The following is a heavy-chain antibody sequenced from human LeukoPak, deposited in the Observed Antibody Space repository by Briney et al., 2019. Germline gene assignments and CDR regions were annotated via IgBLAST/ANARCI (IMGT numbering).Heavy chain of an antibody. Sequence: GGSLRLSCAASGFTVSNNYMSWVRQAPGKGLEWVSVIYKVGNTFYTDFVKGRFTISRDNSKNILYLQMNGLRAEDTALYYCARGLVVGGTGVWAFDIWGQGTMVTVSP. V-gene: IGHV3-66*01. D-gene: IGHD1-26*01. CDR2: IYKVGNT. J-gene: IGHJ3*02. CDR3: ARGLVVGGTGVWAFDI. CDR1: GFTVSNNY.